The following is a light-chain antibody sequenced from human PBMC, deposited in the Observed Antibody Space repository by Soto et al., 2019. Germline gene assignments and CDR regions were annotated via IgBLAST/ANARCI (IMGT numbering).Light chain of an antibody. Sequence: DIQMTQSPSSLSASVGDRVTITCQASQNINNYLNWYQQKPGRAPKLLIYDASNLEAGVPSRFRGSGSGTEFTFTISRLQPEDIATYYCQQYENLPTFGQGTRLDIK. CDR1: QNINNY. V-gene: IGKV1-33*01. J-gene: IGKJ5*01. CDR3: QQYENLPT. CDR2: DAS.